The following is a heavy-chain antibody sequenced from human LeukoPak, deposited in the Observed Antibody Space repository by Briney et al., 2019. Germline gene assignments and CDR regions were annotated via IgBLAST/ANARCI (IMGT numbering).Heavy chain of an antibody. D-gene: IGHD1-26*01. CDR2: ISAYNGNT. V-gene: IGHV1-18*01. J-gene: IGHJ4*02. Sequence: ASVKVSCKASGYTFTSYGISWVRQAPGQGLEWMGWISAYNGNTNYAQKLQGRVTMTTDTSTSTAYMELRSLRSDDTAVYYCAREGSGSYYLVYFDYWGQGTLVTVSS. CDR1: GYTFTSYG. CDR3: AREGSGSYYLVYFDY.